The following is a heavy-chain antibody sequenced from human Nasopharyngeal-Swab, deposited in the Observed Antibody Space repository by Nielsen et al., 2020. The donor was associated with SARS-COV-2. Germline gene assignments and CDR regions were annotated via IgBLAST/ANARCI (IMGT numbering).Heavy chain of an antibody. CDR1: GFTFDDYT. CDR2: ISWDGGST. CDR3: AKDHSSSWYVFEY. Sequence: GESLKISCAASGFTFDDYTMHWVRQAPGKGLEWVSLISWDGGSTYYADSVKGRFTISRDNSKNSLYLQMNSLRTEDTALYYCAKDHSSSWYVFEYWGQGTLVTVSS. J-gene: IGHJ4*02. V-gene: IGHV3-43*01. D-gene: IGHD6-13*01.